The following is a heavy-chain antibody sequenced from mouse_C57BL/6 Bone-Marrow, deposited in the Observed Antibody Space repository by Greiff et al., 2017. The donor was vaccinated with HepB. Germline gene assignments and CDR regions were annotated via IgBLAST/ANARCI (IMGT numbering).Heavy chain of an antibody. CDR2: IYPGSGST. CDR3: LRSLYFDY. CDR1: GYTFTSYW. D-gene: IGHD1-1*01. V-gene: IGHV1-55*01. Sequence: QVQLQQPGAELVMPGASVKLSCKASGYTFTSYWMHWVKQRPGQGLEWIGDIYPGSGSTNYNEKFKSKATLTVDTSSSTAYMQLSSLTSEDSAVYYCLRSLYFDYWGQGTTLTVSS. J-gene: IGHJ2*01.